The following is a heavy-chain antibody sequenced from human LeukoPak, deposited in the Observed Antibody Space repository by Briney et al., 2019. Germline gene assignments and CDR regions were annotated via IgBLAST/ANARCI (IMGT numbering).Heavy chain of an antibody. V-gene: IGHV4-39*01. D-gene: IGHD6-13*01. CDR2: IYYSGST. Sequence: PSETLSLTCTVSGGSISSSSYYWGWIRQPPGKGLEWIGSIYYSGSTCYNPSLKSRVTISVDTSKNQFSLKLSSVTAADTAVYYCARHEDPYSSSWYVDYWGQGTLVTVSS. J-gene: IGHJ4*02. CDR3: ARHEDPYSSSWYVDY. CDR1: GGSISSSSYY.